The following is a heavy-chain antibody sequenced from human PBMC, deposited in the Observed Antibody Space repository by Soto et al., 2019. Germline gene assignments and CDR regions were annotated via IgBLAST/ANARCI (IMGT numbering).Heavy chain of an antibody. CDR2: INPNSGGT. D-gene: IGHD3-3*01. V-gene: IGHV1-2*02. J-gene: IGHJ6*02. CDR1: GYTFTGYY. CDR3: ARVKITISYYYYGMDV. Sequence: ASVEVSCKASGYTFTGYYMHWVRQAPGQGLEWMGWINPNSGGTNYAQKFQGRVTMTRDTSISTAYMELSRLRSDDTAVYYCARVKITISYYYYGMDVWGQGTPVTVSS.